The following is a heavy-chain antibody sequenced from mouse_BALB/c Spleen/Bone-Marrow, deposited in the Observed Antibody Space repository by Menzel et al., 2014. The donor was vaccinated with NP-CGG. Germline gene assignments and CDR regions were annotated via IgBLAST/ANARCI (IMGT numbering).Heavy chain of an antibody. CDR3: ASSFITTAYYFDY. D-gene: IGHD1-2*01. V-gene: IGHV1-20*02. CDR2: INPYNGDT. J-gene: IGHJ2*01. CDR1: GYSFTGYF. Sequence: DVKLQESGPELVKPGASVKISCKASGYSFTGYFMNWVMQSHGKSLEWIGRINPYNGDTFYNQKFKGKATLTVDKSSSTAHMELRSLASEDSAVYYCASSFITTAYYFDYWAKAPLSQSPQ.